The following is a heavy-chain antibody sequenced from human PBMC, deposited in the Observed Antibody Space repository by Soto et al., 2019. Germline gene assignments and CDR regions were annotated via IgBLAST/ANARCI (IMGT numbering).Heavy chain of an antibody. CDR3: ARGSGYYDSSGYYYLNDAFDI. Sequence: SETLSLTCTVSGGSISSSSYYWGWIRQPPGKGLEWIGSIYYSGSTYYNPSLKSRVTISVDRSKNQFSLKLSSVTAADTAVYYCARGSGYYDSSGYYYLNDAFDIWGQGTIVTVS. V-gene: IGHV4-39*07. CDR2: IYYSGST. D-gene: IGHD3-22*01. CDR1: GGSISSSSYY. J-gene: IGHJ3*02.